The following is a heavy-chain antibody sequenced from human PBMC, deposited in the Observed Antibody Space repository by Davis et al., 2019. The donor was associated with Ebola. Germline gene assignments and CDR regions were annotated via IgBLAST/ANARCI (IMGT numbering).Heavy chain of an antibody. D-gene: IGHD6-19*01. CDR3: ARQQSSGWYYFDY. J-gene: IGHJ4*02. V-gene: IGHV4-34*01. CDR2: INHSGST. CDR1: GGSFSGYY. Sequence: SQTLSLTCAVYGGSFSGYYWSWIRQPPGKGLEWIGEINHSGSTNYNPSLKSRVSVSVDTSKNQFSLKLSSVTAADTAVYYCARQQSSGWYYFDYWGQGTLVTVSS.